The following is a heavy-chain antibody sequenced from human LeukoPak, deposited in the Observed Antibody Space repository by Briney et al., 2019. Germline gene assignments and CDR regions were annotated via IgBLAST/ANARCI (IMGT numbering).Heavy chain of an antibody. Sequence: GGSLRLSCAASGFTFSSYGMHWVRQAPGKGLEWVAVISYDGSNKYYADSVKGRFTISRDNSKNTLYLQMNSLRAEDTAVYYCAKDDWLQDYWGHGTLVTVSS. J-gene: IGHJ4*01. CDR1: GFTFSSYG. D-gene: IGHD3-9*01. V-gene: IGHV3-30*18. CDR3: AKDDWLQDY. CDR2: ISYDGSNK.